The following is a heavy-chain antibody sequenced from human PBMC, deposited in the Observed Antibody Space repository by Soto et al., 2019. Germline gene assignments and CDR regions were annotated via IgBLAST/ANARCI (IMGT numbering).Heavy chain of an antibody. CDR2: FYKSGYT. J-gene: IGHJ5*02. Sequence: PSETLSLTCTVSRGSVSGGSYFWNWIRQPPGKGLEWIGYFYKSGYTKYNPSLESRVTIPGDTSKNQISLKLSSVTAADTAVYYCARSPGWPEGDFDPWGQGTLVTVSS. CDR1: RGSVSGGSYF. D-gene: IGHD3-16*01. V-gene: IGHV4-61*01. CDR3: ARSPGWPEGDFDP.